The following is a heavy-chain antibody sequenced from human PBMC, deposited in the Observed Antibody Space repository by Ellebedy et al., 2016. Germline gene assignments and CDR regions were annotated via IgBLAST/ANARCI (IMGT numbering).Heavy chain of an antibody. J-gene: IGHJ6*03. D-gene: IGHD2-2*02. Sequence: GESLKISCAASGFPFSTYAMSWVRQAPGKGLEWVSAIGGSDSSTYYADSVKGRFTISRDNSKNTVYLQMNSLRAEDTAVYYCATLGYCSYTNCYIDYYYYMDVWGKGTTVTVSS. V-gene: IGHV3-23*01. CDR1: GFPFSTYA. CDR3: ATLGYCSYTNCYIDYYYYMDV. CDR2: IGGSDSST.